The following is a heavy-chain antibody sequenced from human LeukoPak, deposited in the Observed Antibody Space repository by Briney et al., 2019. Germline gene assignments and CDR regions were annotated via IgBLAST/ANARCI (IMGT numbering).Heavy chain of an antibody. CDR1: GGSISSSSYY. V-gene: IGHV4-39*01. Sequence: PSETLSLTCTVSGGSISSSSYYWGWIRQPPGKGLEWIGTIYYTGSIYHNPSLKSRVTISVDTSKNQFSLKLSSVTAADTAVYYCARHRRVVGATTGWFDPWGQGTLVTVSS. CDR3: ARHRRVVGATTGWFDP. CDR2: IYYTGSI. D-gene: IGHD1-26*01. J-gene: IGHJ5*02.